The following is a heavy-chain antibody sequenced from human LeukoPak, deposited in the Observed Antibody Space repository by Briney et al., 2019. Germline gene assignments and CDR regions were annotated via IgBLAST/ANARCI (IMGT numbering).Heavy chain of an antibody. CDR2: IKMKTDGGTT. CDR3: TRGNSGWYFDY. D-gene: IGHD6-19*01. V-gene: IGHV3-15*01. J-gene: IGHJ4*02. Sequence: GGSLRLSCAASGFTFTNAWMTWVRQAPGKGLEWVGRIKMKTDGGTTDYAAPVKGRFTISRDDSKNMLYLQMNSLKTEDTAVYCCTRGNSGWYFDYWGQGTLVTVSS. CDR1: GFTFTNAW.